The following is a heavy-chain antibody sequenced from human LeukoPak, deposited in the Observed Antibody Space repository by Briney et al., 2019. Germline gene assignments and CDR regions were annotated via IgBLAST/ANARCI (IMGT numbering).Heavy chain of an antibody. D-gene: IGHD3-22*01. V-gene: IGHV3-74*01. CDR3: ASSNYYDSSDAVAFDI. J-gene: IGHJ3*02. CDR1: GFTFSSYW. Sequence: GGSLRLSCAASGFTFSSYWMHWVRQAPGKGLVWVSRINSDGSSTSYADSVKGRFTISRDNAKNSLYLQMNSLRAEDTAVYYCASSNYYDSSDAVAFDIWGQGTMVTVSS. CDR2: INSDGSST.